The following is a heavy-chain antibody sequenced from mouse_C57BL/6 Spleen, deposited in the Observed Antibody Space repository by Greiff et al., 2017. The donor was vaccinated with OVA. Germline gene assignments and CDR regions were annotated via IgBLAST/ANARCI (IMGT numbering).Heavy chain of an antibody. CDR1: GYTFTSYW. Sequence: QVQLQQSGAELVKPGASVKMSCKASGYTFTSYWITWVKQRPGQGLEWIGDIYPGSGSTNYNEKFKSKATLTADPSSSTAYMQLSSLTSEDSAVYYCARRSGNYSYEMEGWGKGITVT. D-gene: IGHD2-1*01. V-gene: IGHV1-55*01. CDR2: IYPGSGST. J-gene: IGHJ1*03. CDR3: ARRSGNYSYEMEG.